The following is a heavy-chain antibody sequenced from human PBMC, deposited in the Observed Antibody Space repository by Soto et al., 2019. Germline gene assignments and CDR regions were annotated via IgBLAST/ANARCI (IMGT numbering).Heavy chain of an antibody. J-gene: IGHJ1*01. CDR2: IYWDDDK. V-gene: IGHV2-5*02. Sequence: QITLKESGPTLVKPTQTLTLTCTFSGFSHTTSGVAVGWIRQAPGKALEWLALIYWDDDKRYSPSLKSRLTIIKDTSKKQVVLTMTNMDPVDTATYYCTYHLHGDSHRWGQGTLVTVSS. CDR3: TYHLHGDSHR. CDR1: GFSHTTSGVA. D-gene: IGHD4-17*01.